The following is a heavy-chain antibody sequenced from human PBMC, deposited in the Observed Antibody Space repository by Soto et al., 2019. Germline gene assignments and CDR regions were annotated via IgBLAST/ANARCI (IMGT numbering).Heavy chain of an antibody. D-gene: IGHD6-13*01. Sequence: QVKLVQSGAEVKKPGASVKVSCKASGYTFTSYGISWVRQAPGQGLEWMGWISAYNGNTNYAQKLQGRVTMTTDTTTITANMELRSLRSDDTAVYYCARESSSSCHDYWGQGTLVTVSS. CDR3: ARESSSSCHDY. CDR2: ISAYNGNT. CDR1: GYTFTSYG. V-gene: IGHV1-18*01. J-gene: IGHJ4*02.